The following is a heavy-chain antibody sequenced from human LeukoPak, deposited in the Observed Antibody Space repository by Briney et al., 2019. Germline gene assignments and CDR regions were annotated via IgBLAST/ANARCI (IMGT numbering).Heavy chain of an antibody. Sequence: GGSLRLSCAASGFTFSSSSMHWVRQAPGKGLEWVSSISSSSSYIYYADSLKGRFTISRDNAKNSLYLEMNSLRAEDTAVYYCARTIFGVAAYFDYWGRGTLVTVSS. CDR3: ARTIFGVAAYFDY. D-gene: IGHD3-3*01. V-gene: IGHV3-21*01. CDR1: GFTFSSSS. J-gene: IGHJ4*02. CDR2: ISSSSSYI.